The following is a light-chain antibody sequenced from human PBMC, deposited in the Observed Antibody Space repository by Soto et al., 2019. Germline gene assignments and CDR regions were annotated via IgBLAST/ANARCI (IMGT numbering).Light chain of an antibody. Sequence: QSVLTQPPSVSAAPGQKVTISCSGSSSNIGSNYVSWYQQLPGTAPKLLIYDNGKRPSGIPDRFSGSQSGTSATLGITGPQTGDEADYYCGTWDNSLSAVFGGGTQLTVL. CDR3: GTWDNSLSAV. CDR1: SSNIGSNY. V-gene: IGLV1-51*01. CDR2: DNG. J-gene: IGLJ2*01.